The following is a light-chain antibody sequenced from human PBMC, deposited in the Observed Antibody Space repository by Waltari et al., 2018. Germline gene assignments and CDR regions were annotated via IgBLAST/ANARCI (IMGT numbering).Light chain of an antibody. CDR3: TVYASSSTYV. Sequence: QSALTQPPSVSGSPGQSVPISCTGTSSDVGSYNLVSWYQQTPGTAPKLLFYEVSHRPSRVPDRFSGSKSGNTASLTISGLQAEDEADYYCTVYASSSTYVFGTGTKVIVL. V-gene: IGLV2-18*01. CDR1: SSDVGSYNL. CDR2: EVS. J-gene: IGLJ1*01.